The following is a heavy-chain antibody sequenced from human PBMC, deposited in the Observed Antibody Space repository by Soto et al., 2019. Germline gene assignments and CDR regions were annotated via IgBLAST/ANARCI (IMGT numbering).Heavy chain of an antibody. CDR1: GLTFSSYA. J-gene: IGHJ4*02. V-gene: IGHV3-23*01. CDR3: ARTNGAYSNYFDY. CDR2: ISGSGGST. D-gene: IGHD2-8*01. Sequence: GGSLRLSCAASGLTFSSYAMSWVRQAPGKGLEWVSAISGSGGSTYYADSVKGRFTISRDNSKNTLYLQMNSLRVDDTAVYYCARTNGAYSNYFDYWGQGTLVTVSS.